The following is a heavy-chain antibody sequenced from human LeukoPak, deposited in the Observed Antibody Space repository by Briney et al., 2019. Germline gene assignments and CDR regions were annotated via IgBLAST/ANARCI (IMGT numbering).Heavy chain of an antibody. D-gene: IGHD4-17*01. Sequence: ASVKVSCKASGYTFTGYYMHWVRQAPGQGLEWMGWINPNSGGTNYAQKFQGRVTMTRDTSISTAYMELSRLRSDDTAVYYCARADYGDYDAPFSRWGQGTLVTVSS. CDR1: GYTFTGYY. CDR3: ARADYGDYDAPFSR. V-gene: IGHV1-2*02. CDR2: INPNSGGT. J-gene: IGHJ4*02.